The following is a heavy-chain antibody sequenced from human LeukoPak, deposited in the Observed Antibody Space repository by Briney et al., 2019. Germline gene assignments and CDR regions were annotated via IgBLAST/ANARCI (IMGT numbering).Heavy chain of an antibody. D-gene: IGHD2-2*01. CDR1: GFTFNSYW. CDR3: ARDLGYCSSTSCYEEPGYFDY. J-gene: IGHJ4*02. Sequence: PGGSLRLSCAASGFTFNSYWMNWVRQAPGKGLEWVANIKQDVSEKYYVDSVKGRFTISRDNAKNSLYLQMNSLRDEDTAVYYCARDLGYCSSTSCYEEPGYFDYWGQGTLVTVSS. V-gene: IGHV3-7*01. CDR2: IKQDVSEK.